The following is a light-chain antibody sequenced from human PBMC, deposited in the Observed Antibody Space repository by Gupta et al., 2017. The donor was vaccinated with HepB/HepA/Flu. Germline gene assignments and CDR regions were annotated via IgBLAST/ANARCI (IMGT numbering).Light chain of an antibody. CDR3: QKYNRAPFT. CDR2: AAS. Sequence: GDRVTITCRASQAINNYLAWYQQKPGKVPKLLIYAASTLQSGVPSRFSGSGSGTDFTLTISSLQPEDVAIYYCQKYNRAPFTFGPGTKVDIK. CDR1: QAINNY. V-gene: IGKV1-27*01. J-gene: IGKJ3*01.